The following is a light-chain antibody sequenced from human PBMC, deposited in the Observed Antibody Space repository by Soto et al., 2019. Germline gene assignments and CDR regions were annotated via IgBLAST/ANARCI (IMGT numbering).Light chain of an antibody. V-gene: IGLV2-14*01. Sequence: QAVVTQPASVSGSPGQSITISCTGTSSDVGGYNYVSWYQQHPGKAPEVIIYDVSYRPSGVSNRFSGSKSGNTASLTISGLQAEDEADYYCCSYTVATTRDGRVFGGGTKVTVL. CDR2: DVS. CDR3: CSYTVATTRDGRV. J-gene: IGLJ3*02. CDR1: SSDVGGYNY.